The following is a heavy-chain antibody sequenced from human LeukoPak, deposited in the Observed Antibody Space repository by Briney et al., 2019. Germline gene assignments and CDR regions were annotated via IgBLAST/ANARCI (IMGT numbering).Heavy chain of an antibody. CDR1: GFTFSSYW. CDR3: AIPLYGEVDASPDY. V-gene: IGHV3-74*01. D-gene: IGHD4-17*01. J-gene: IGHJ4*02. CDR2: INSDGSST. Sequence: GGSLRLSCAASGFTFSSYWMHWVRQAPGKGLVWVSRINSDGSSTSYADSVKGRSTISRDNAKNTLYLQMNSLRAEDTAVYYCAIPLYGEVDASPDYWGQGTLVTVSS.